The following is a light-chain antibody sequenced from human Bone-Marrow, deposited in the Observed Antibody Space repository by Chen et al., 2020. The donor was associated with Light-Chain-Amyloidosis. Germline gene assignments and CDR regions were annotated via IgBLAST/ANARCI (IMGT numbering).Light chain of an antibody. CDR1: SSDVGGDNH. V-gene: IGLV2-14*01. J-gene: IGLJ1*01. Sequence: QSALTQPASVSGSPGQSLTISCTGTSSDVGGDNHVSWYQQHPDKAPKLMIYEVTNRPSWVPDRFSVSKSDNTASLTISGLQTEDEADYFCSSYTITNTLVFGSGTRVTVL. CDR2: EVT. CDR3: SSYTITNTLV.